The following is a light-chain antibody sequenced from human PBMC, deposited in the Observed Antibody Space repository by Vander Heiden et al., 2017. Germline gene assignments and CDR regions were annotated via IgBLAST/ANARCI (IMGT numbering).Light chain of an antibody. CDR1: QSVSNY. Sequence: EMVLPQSPAPLSSSAGDRATITCRASQSVSNYLAWYQQKPGQAPRLLIYDASNLATGIPARFSGSGSGTDFTLTISSLEPEDIAAYYCQQRGNWPPYTFGQGTKLEIK. CDR2: DAS. V-gene: IGKV3-11*01. CDR3: QQRGNWPPYT. J-gene: IGKJ2*01.